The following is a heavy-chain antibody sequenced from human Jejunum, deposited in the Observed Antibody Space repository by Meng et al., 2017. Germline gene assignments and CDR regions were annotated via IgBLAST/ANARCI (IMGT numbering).Heavy chain of an antibody. CDR3: ARRPAVTGAPLDF. CDR2: INPVNSET. CDR1: GYRFPDYW. J-gene: IGHJ4*02. D-gene: IGHD4-11*01. Sequence: GESLKISCKGSGYRFPDYWIGWVRQVPGKGLEWMAIINPVNSETRYSPSFQGQVIISVDESINTAHLQWSSLQASDTALYYCARRPAVTGAPLDFWGPGTLVTVSS. V-gene: IGHV5-51*01.